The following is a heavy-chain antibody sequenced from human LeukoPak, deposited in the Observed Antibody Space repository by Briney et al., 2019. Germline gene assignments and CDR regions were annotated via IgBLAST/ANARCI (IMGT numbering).Heavy chain of an antibody. V-gene: IGHV3-23*01. J-gene: IGHJ6*03. D-gene: IGHD3-9*01. CDR2: ISGSGGST. Sequence: GGSLRLSCAPSGFSFSSYAMNWVRQTPGKGLEWVSAISGSGGSTYYADSVKGRFTISRDNSKNTLYLQMNSLRAEDTAVYYCAKASAPFESYYYYMDVWGKGTTVTISS. CDR3: AKASAPFESYYYYMDV. CDR1: GFSFSSYA.